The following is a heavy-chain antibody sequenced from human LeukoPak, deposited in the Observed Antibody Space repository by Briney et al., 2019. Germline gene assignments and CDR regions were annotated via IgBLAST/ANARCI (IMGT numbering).Heavy chain of an antibody. CDR1: GFTFSWYS. V-gene: IGHV3-48*01. CDR2: ISSGSRAI. J-gene: IGHJ4*02. CDR3: TYGDFLDY. Sequence: PGGSLRLSCAASGFTFSWYSMSWVRQAPGKGLEWVSYISSGSRAIYYADSVKGRFTVSRDNDKNPLYLQMNSLRVEDTAVCYCTYGDFLDYWGQGTLVTVSS. D-gene: IGHD4-17*01.